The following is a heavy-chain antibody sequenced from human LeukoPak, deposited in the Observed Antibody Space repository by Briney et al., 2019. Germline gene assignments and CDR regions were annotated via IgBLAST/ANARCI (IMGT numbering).Heavy chain of an antibody. Sequence: NPSETLSLTCTVSGGSISSYYWSWIRQPPGKGLEWIGYIYHSGSTYYNPSLKSRVTISVDRSKNQFSLKLSSVTAADTAVYYCARGGPGAFDIWGQGTMVTVSS. D-gene: IGHD3-16*01. CDR3: ARGGPGAFDI. CDR1: GGSISSYY. CDR2: IYHSGST. V-gene: IGHV4-30-2*01. J-gene: IGHJ3*02.